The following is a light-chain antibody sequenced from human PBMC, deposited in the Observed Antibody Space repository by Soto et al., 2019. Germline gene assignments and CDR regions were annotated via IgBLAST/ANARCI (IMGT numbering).Light chain of an antibody. CDR1: SSDVGSYNL. CDR2: EGS. J-gene: IGLJ3*02. V-gene: IGLV2-23*03. CDR3: CSYAGSSTFWV. Sequence: QSALTQPASVSGSPGQSITISCTGTSSDVGSYNLSWYQQHPGKAPKLMIYEGSKRPSGVSNRSSGSKSGNTASLTISGRQAEDEADYYCCSYAGSSTFWVFGGGTKLTVL.